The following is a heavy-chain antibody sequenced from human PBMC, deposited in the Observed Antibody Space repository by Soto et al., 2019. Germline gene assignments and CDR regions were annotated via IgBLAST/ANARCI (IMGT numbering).Heavy chain of an antibody. CDR2: IYPGDSDT. Sequence: PGESLKISCKGSGYGFTSYWIGWVRQMPGKGLEWMGIIYPGDSDTRYSPSFQGQVTISADKSISTAYLQWSSLKASDTAMYYCARSPTYYYDSSGYYYGNAFDIWGQGTMVTVSS. J-gene: IGHJ3*02. CDR3: ARSPTYYYDSSGYYYGNAFDI. V-gene: IGHV5-51*01. CDR1: GYGFTSYW. D-gene: IGHD3-22*01.